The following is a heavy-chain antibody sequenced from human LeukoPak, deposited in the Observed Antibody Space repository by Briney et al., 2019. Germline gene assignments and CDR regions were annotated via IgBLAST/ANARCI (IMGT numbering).Heavy chain of an antibody. V-gene: IGHV4-59*08. Sequence: PSETLSLTCTVSGGSISSYYWSWIRQPPGKGLEWIGYIYYSGSTNYNPSLKSRVTISVDTSKNQFSLKLSSVTAADTAVYYCARHSGDIMFYGDYGAFDIWGQGTMVTVSS. CDR1: GGSISSYY. D-gene: IGHD4-17*01. CDR3: ARHSGDIMFYGDYGAFDI. J-gene: IGHJ3*02. CDR2: IYYSGST.